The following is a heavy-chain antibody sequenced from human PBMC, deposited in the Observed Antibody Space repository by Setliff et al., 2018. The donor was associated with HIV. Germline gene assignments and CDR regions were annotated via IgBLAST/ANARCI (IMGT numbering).Heavy chain of an antibody. V-gene: IGHV1-69*13. D-gene: IGHD3-10*01. CDR2: IIPIFGTT. Sequence: SVKVSCKASGGTFSSYAISWVRQAPGQGLEWMGQIIPIFGTTNYAQKFQGRVTITADGSTRTVYMVLSSLRSEDTAVYYCARGTDGDYYYYMDVWGKGTTVTVSS. CDR1: GGTFSSYA. J-gene: IGHJ6*03. CDR3: ARGTDGDYYYYMDV.